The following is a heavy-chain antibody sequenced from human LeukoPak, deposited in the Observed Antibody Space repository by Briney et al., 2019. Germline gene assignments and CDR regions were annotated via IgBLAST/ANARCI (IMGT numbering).Heavy chain of an antibody. CDR1: GGSISSISYY. D-gene: IGHD3-22*01. J-gene: IGHJ1*01. CDR3: ARGRGRRLFGIQH. V-gene: IGHV4-39*01. Sequence: SETLSLTCTVSGGSISSISYYWGWIRQPPGKGLEWIGSIYYSGSTYYNPSLKSRVTISADTSKNQFSLKLSSVTAADTAVYYCARGRGRRLFGIQHWGQGTLVTVSS. CDR2: IYYSGST.